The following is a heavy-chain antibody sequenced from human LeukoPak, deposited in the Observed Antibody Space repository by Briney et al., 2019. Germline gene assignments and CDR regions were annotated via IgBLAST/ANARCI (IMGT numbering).Heavy chain of an antibody. J-gene: IGHJ5*02. CDR3: ARGGELTTAERNWFDP. Sequence: ASVKVSCKASGYTFTSYDINWVRQATGQGLEWMGWINPNSGGTNYAQKFQGRVTMTRDTSISTAYMELSRLRSDDTAVYYCARGGELTTAERNWFDPWGQGTLVTVSS. V-gene: IGHV1-2*02. D-gene: IGHD3-16*01. CDR2: INPNSGGT. CDR1: GYTFTSYD.